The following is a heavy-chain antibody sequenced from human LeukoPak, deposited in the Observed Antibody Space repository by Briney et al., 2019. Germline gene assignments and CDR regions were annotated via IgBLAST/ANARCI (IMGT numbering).Heavy chain of an antibody. CDR1: GFTFSSYG. CDR3: AKGSYYDSSGSFYFDY. V-gene: IGHV3-23*01. CDR2: ISGSGDNT. D-gene: IGHD3-22*01. Sequence: GSLRLSCAASGFTFSSYGITWVRQAPGKGLEWVSGISGSGDNTYYADSVKGRFTISRDNSKNTLYVQVNSLGTEDTAAYYCAKGSYYDSSGSFYFDYWGQGTLVTVSS. J-gene: IGHJ4*02.